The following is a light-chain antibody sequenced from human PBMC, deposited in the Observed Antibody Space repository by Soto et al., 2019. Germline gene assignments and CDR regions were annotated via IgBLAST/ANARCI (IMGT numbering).Light chain of an antibody. CDR2: DAS. V-gene: IGKV3-11*01. J-gene: IGKJ4*01. Sequence: EIVLTQSPATLSLSPGERATLSCRAIQTVRNNLAWYQQRPGQAPRLLIYDASSRANGIPARFSGSGSGTDFTLTISSLEPEDFAVYYRKQHSNXPLTCGGWTKV. CDR3: KQHSNXPLT. CDR1: QTVRNN.